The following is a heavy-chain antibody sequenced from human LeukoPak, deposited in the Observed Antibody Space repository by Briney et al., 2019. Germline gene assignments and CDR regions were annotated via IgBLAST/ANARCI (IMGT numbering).Heavy chain of an antibody. J-gene: IGHJ4*02. CDR2: INYSGYT. Sequence: PSETLSLTCTVSGGSISSSTVYWGWIRQPPGKGLEWTGGINYSGYTYYNPSLKSRVTISVDTPKNQLSLKLSSVTAADTAVYYCARPGYYDNSGFNFDYWGQGTLVTVSS. CDR1: GGSISSSTVY. CDR3: ARPGYYDNSGFNFDY. V-gene: IGHV4-39*01. D-gene: IGHD3-22*01.